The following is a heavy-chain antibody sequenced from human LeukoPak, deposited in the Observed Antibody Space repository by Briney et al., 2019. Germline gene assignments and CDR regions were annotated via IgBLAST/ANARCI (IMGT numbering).Heavy chain of an antibody. J-gene: IGHJ4*02. Sequence: SVKLSCKASGGTFSNYAISWVRQAPGQGLEWMGRIIPIFGTANYAQKFQGRVTITADKSTSTAYMELSGLRPEDTAVYYCARGLGYCTNGLCPTSWYFDYWGQGTLVTVSS. CDR3: ARGLGYCTNGLCPTSWYFDY. CDR1: GGTFSNYA. V-gene: IGHV1-69*06. D-gene: IGHD2-8*01. CDR2: IIPIFGTA.